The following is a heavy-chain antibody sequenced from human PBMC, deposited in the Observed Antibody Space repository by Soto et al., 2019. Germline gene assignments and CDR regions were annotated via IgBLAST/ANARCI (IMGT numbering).Heavy chain of an antibody. CDR3: ARCTYYYDSSGYGAFDI. V-gene: IGHV1-69*10. CDR2: IIPILGIA. Sequence: APVKVSCKASGGTFSSYAISWVRQAPGQGLEWMGGIIPILGIANYAQKFQGRVTITADKSTSTAYMELSSLRSEDTAVYYCARCTYYYDSSGYGAFDIWGQGTMVTVSS. CDR1: GGTFSSYA. D-gene: IGHD3-22*01. J-gene: IGHJ3*02.